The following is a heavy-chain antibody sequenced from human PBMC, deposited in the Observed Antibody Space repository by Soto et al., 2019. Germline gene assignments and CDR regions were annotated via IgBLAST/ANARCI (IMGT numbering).Heavy chain of an antibody. CDR3: ERRLWINDYNSGYFDL. CDR2: ISYDGSNK. D-gene: IGHD4-4*01. Sequence: QVQLVESGGGVVQPGRSLRLSCAASGFTFSSYAMHWVRQAPGKGLEWVAVISYDGSNKYYADSVKVRFTISRDTSKNTMYMQMINLRAEDTDVYYCERRLWINDYNSGYFDLWGRGTLVTVSS. J-gene: IGHJ2*01. V-gene: IGHV3-30-3*01. CDR1: GFTFSSYA.